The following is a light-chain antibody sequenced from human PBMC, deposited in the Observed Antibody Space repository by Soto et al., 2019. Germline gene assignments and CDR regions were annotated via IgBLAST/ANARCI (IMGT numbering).Light chain of an antibody. J-gene: IGKJ1*01. CDR3: QHYNSYSEA. Sequence: IQVTQSPSTLSGSLGDRVTIPCRANQTISSWLAWYQQKPGKAPKLLIYKASTLKSGVPSRFSGSGSGTEFTLTISSLQPDDFATYYCQHYNSYSEAFGQGTKV. CDR2: KAS. CDR1: QTISSW. V-gene: IGKV1-5*03.